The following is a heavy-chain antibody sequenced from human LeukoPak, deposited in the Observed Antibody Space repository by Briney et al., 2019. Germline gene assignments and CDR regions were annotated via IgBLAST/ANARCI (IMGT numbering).Heavy chain of an antibody. CDR2: IKQDGSEK. CDR3: AREGIDSSGYYSYFDY. CDR1: GFTFSSYW. V-gene: IGHV3-7*01. J-gene: IGHJ4*02. D-gene: IGHD3-22*01. Sequence: PGGSLRLSCAASGFTFSSYWMSWVRQAPGKGLEWVANIKQDGSEKYYVDSVKGRFTISRDNAKNSLYLQMTSLRAEDTAVYYCAREGIDSSGYYSYFDYWGQGTLVTVSS.